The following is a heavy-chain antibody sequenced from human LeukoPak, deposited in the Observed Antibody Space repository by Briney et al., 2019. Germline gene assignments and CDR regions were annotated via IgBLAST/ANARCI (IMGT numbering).Heavy chain of an antibody. V-gene: IGHV1-2*02. CDR3: ARDAYDILTGYWHFDY. D-gene: IGHD3-9*01. Sequence: ASVKVSCKASGYTFTGYYMHWVRQAPGQGLEWMGWINPNSGGTNYAQKFQGRVTMTRDTSISTAYMELSRLRSDDTAVYYCARDAYDILTGYWHFDYWGQGTLVTVSS. CDR1: GYTFTGYY. J-gene: IGHJ4*02. CDR2: INPNSGGT.